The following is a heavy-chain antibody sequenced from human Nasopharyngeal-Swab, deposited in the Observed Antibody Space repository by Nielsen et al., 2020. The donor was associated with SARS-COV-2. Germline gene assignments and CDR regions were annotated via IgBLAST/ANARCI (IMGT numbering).Heavy chain of an antibody. Sequence: SVKVSCKASGGTFSSYAISWVRQAPGQGLEWMGRIIPILGIASYAQKFQGRVTITADKSTSTAYMELSSLRSEDTAVYYCAREGIAAAGPEDYWGQGTLVTVSS. J-gene: IGHJ4*02. CDR1: GGTFSSYA. V-gene: IGHV1-69*04. CDR2: IIPILGIA. D-gene: IGHD6-13*01. CDR3: AREGIAAAGPEDY.